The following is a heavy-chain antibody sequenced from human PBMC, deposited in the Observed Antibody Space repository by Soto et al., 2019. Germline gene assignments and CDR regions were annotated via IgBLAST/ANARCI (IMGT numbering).Heavy chain of an antibody. V-gene: IGHV1-69*01. CDR1: GGTFSSYA. Sequence: QVQLVQSGAEVKKPGSSVKVSCKASGGTFSSYAISWVRQAPGQGLEWMGGIIPIFGTANYAQKFQGRVTITADESTSTAYMELSSLRSEDTAVYYCARDLGYCSSTSCYGAPYNWFDPWGQGTLVPVSS. CDR3: ARDLGYCSSTSCYGAPYNWFDP. D-gene: IGHD2-2*01. J-gene: IGHJ5*02. CDR2: IIPIFGTA.